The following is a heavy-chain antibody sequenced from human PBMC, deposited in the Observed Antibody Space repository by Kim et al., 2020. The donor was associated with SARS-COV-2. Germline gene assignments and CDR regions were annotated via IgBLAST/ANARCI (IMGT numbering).Heavy chain of an antibody. J-gene: IGHJ3*01. Sequence: THYNPSLRGRVTISPDASKNQFPLRLGSVTAADTAVYFCARVSFDAFDFWGQGTTVIVSS. V-gene: IGHV4-59*03. CDR3: ARVSFDAFDF. CDR2: T.